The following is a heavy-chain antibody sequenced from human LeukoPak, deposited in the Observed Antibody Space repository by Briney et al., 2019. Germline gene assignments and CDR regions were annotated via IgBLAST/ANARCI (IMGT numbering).Heavy chain of an antibody. V-gene: IGHV4-61*01. CDR3: ARWHYYGSGSYYTNWFDP. J-gene: IGHJ5*02. CDR2: IYYSGST. D-gene: IGHD3-10*01. Sequence: SETLSLTCTVSGGSVSSGSYYWSWIRQPPGKGLEWIGYIYYSGSTNYNPSLKSRVTISVDTSKNQFSLKLSSVTAADTAVYYCARWHYYGSGSYYTNWFDPWGQGTLVTVSS. CDR1: GGSVSSGSYY.